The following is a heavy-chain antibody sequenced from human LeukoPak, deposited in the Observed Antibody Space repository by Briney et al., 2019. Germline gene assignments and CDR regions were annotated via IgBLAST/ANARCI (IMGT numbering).Heavy chain of an antibody. Sequence: SETLSLTCTVSGGSISSSNYYWGWIRQPPGTGLEWIGNIYYSGSTYYNPSLKSRVTISVDTSKNQFSLRLSSVTAADTAVYYCAACSGGSCYGFDYWGQGTLVTVSS. V-gene: IGHV4-39*01. CDR3: AACSGGSCYGFDY. CDR1: GGSISSSNYY. J-gene: IGHJ4*02. CDR2: IYYSGST. D-gene: IGHD2-15*01.